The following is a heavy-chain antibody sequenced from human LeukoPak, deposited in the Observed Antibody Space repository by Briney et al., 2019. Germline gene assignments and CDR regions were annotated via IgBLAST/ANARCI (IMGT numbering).Heavy chain of an antibody. CDR3: ARNRISAAGCVFDI. CDR2: VNEDGSRT. V-gene: IGHV3-74*01. Sequence: PGGSLRLSCAGSGFTFSNFWVHWVRQAPGKGLVWVSRVNEDGSRTDYADSVQGRFTISRDNAKNTLYLQMNSLIAEDTAMYYCARNRISAAGCVFDIWGQGTMVTVSS. J-gene: IGHJ3*02. D-gene: IGHD6-13*01. CDR1: GFTFSNFW.